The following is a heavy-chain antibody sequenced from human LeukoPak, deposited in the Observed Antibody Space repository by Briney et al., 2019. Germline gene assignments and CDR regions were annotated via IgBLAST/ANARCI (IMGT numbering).Heavy chain of an antibody. J-gene: IGHJ6*02. CDR3: AREMAQLGNYYYGMDV. Sequence: ASVKVSCKASGYTFTSYDINWVRQATGQGLEWMGWMNPNSGNTGYAQKFQGRVTMTRNTSISTAYMELSSLRSEDTAVYYCAREMAQLGNYYYGMDVWGQGTTVTVSS. D-gene: IGHD6-13*01. V-gene: IGHV1-8*01. CDR2: MNPNSGNT. CDR1: GYTFTSYD.